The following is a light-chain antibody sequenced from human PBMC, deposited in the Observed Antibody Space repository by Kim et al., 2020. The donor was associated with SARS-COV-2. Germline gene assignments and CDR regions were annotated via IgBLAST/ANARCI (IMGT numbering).Light chain of an antibody. CDR3: AAWDDSLSGWV. CDR2: SNN. J-gene: IGLJ3*02. Sequence: GQRVTISRSGSSSNIGSNYVYWYQQLPGTAPKLLIYSNNQRPSGVPDRFSGSKSGTSASLAISGLRSEDEADYYCAAWDDSLSGWVFGGGTQLTVL. V-gene: IGLV1-47*02. CDR1: SSNIGSNY.